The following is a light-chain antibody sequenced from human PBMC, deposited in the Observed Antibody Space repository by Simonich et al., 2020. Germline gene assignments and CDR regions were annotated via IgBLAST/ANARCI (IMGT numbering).Light chain of an antibody. J-gene: IGLJ3*02. CDR1: SSDVGSYNL. CDR3: CSYAGSSTWV. Sequence: QSALTQPASVSGSPGPSITISCTGTSSDVGSYNLVSWYQQHPGKAPKLMLYEGSKRPAGVSHRFSGSKSGNTASLTISGLQAEDEADYYCCSYAGSSTWVFGGGTKLTVL. CDR2: EGS. V-gene: IGLV2-23*01.